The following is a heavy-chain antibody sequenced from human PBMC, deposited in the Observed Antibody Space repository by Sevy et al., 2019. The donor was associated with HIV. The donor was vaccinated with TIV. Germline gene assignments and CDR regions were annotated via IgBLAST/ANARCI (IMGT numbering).Heavy chain of an antibody. CDR1: GFTFSNAW. D-gene: IGHD1-26*01. J-gene: IGHJ5*02. Sequence: GGSLRLSCAASGFTFSNAWMSWVRQTPGKGLEWVGHIKRKTEGGTTDYAAPVKGRFTISRDDSKNTLYVQLNSLKTADSAVYYCTTVKGNREWGFYFDPWGQGTLVTVSS. CDR2: IKRKTEGGTT. V-gene: IGHV3-15*01. CDR3: TTVKGNREWGFYFDP.